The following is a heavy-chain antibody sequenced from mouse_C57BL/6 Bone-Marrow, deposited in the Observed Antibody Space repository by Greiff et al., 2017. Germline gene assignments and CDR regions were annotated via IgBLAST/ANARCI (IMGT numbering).Heavy chain of an antibody. CDR3: AREDWRFYYAMDY. CDR1: GYTFTSYW. J-gene: IGHJ4*01. V-gene: IGHV1-55*01. D-gene: IGHD4-1*01. CDR2: IYPGSGST. Sequence: QVQLKQPGAELVKPGASVKMSCKASGYTFTSYWITWVKQRPGQGLEWIGDIYPGSGSTNYNEKFKSKATLTVDTSSSTAYMQLSSLISEDSAVYYCAREDWRFYYAMDYWGQGTSVTVSS.